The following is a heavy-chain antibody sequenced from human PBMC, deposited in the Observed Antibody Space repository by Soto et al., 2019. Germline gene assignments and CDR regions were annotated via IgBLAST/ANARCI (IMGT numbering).Heavy chain of an antibody. V-gene: IGHV3-23*01. CDR1: GFTFSSYA. CDR3: AKRRGAGGQFDY. D-gene: IGHD2-15*01. CDR2: VSIGGST. J-gene: IGHJ4*02. Sequence: GGSLRLSCAASGFTFSSYAMGWVRQGPGKGLEWVAVVSIGGSTHYADSVRGRFTISRDNSKNTLSLQMNSLTAEDTAVYFCAKRRGAGGQFDYWGQGALVTVAS.